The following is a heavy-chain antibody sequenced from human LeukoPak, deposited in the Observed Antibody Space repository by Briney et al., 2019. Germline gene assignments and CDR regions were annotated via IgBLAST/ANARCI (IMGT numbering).Heavy chain of an antibody. D-gene: IGHD6-19*01. Sequence: GGSLRLSRAASRFTFSSYWVTSVRQAPGKGRAWVANIKPDGSEKYYVDSLKGRFTISRDNAENSLYLQMTSLGIKDMSIYYCARAAVSGPGDVWGQGTTVTVSS. V-gene: IGHV3-7*04. CDR2: IKPDGSEK. CDR1: RFTFSSYW. CDR3: ARAAVSGPGDV. J-gene: IGHJ6*02.